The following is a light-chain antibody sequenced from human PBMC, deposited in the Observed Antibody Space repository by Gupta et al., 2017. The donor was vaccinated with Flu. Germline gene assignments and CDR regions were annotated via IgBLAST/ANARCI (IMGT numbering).Light chain of an antibody. CDR2: TAS. CDR1: ISSW. V-gene: IGKV1-5*03. CDR3: QQYNSCRWT. Sequence: ISSWLACYEQNLGCAHQLLIYTASSRESGIPARFSGSGSGTEFTLTISSLQSDDFAIYYCQQYNSCRWTFGQGTKVEIK. J-gene: IGKJ1*01.